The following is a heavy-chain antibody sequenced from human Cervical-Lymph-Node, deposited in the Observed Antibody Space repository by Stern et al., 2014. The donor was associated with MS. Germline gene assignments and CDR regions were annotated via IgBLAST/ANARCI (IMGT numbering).Heavy chain of an antibody. CDR2: IIPLFGAA. V-gene: IGHV1-69*01. CDR1: GDTFSDHS. CDR3: ARGAYCGGDCYWGWFDS. Sequence: DQLVESGAEVKRPGSSVTVSCKSSGDTFSDHSISWLRRAPGHGLEWVGGIIPLFGAAASAQMFQGRVTITADESTTTSYMELSSLRSEDTAMYYCARGAYCGGDCYWGWFDSWGQGTLVTVSS. D-gene: IGHD2-21*02. J-gene: IGHJ5*01.